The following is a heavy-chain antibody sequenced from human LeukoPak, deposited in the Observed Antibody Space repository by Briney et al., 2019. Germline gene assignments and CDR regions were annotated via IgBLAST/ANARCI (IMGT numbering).Heavy chain of an antibody. D-gene: IGHD1-26*01. CDR2: SKSEAGGGTT. Sequence: GGSLRLSCAAAGFTFSSYAMSWVRKAPGKGLEWVGLSKSEAGGGTTDIAAPGQGRFTVSRDDSKNTLSLQMNSLEIEDTAVYYCTAGGDGTYSSDYWGQGTLVTVSS. CDR3: TAGGDGTYSSDY. V-gene: IGHV3-15*01. CDR1: GFTFSSYA. J-gene: IGHJ4*02.